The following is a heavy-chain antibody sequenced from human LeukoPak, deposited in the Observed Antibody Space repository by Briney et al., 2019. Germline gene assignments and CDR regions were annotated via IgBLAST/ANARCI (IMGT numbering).Heavy chain of an antibody. CDR3: ARPAYGSGSYSGFDY. CDR1: GGSISSSSYY. D-gene: IGHD3-10*01. Sequence: SETLSLTCTVSGGSISSSSYYWGWIREPPGKGLEWIGTIYYSGSTYYNPSLKSRVTISEDTSKNQFSLKLSSVTAADTAVYYCARPAYGSGSYSGFDYWGQGTLVTVSS. J-gene: IGHJ4*02. CDR2: IYYSGST. V-gene: IGHV4-39*01.